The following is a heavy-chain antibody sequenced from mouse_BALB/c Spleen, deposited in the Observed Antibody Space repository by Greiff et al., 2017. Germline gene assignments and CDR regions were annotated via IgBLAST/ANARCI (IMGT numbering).Heavy chain of an antibody. CDR3: AKNGYSLYAMDY. D-gene: IGHD2-3*01. V-gene: IGHV2-5-1*01. Sequence: VQLQESGPSLVQPSQSLSITCTVSGFSLTSYGVHWVRQSPGKGLEWLGVIWRGGSTDYNAAFMSRLSITKDNSKSQVFFKMNSLQADDTAIYYCAKNGYSLYAMDYWGQGTSVTVSS. J-gene: IGHJ4*01. CDR1: GFSLTSYG. CDR2: IWRGGST.